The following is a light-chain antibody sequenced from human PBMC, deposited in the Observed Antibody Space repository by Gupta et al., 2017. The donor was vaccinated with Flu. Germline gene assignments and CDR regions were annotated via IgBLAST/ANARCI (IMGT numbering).Light chain of an antibody. J-gene: IGLJ1*01. CDR2: EVT. V-gene: IGLV2-14*01. CDR3: SSYTDANNWV. CDR1: HSDVGGYQF. Sequence: SPLTQPASVSGSPRQSITISCSGTHSDVGGYQFVTWYQHHPGRAPKLLIYEVTKRPSEISDRFSGSKPGKTASLTISGLQPEDEADYFCSSYTDANNWVFGAGSRVTVL.